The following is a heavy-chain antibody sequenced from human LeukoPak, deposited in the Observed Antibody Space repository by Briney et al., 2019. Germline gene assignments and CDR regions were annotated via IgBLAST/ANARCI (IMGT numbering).Heavy chain of an antibody. CDR3: ARGPNYGSRSDFFDL. J-gene: IGHJ4*02. V-gene: IGHV3-7*03. CDR2: MKVIGSEK. Sequence: GGSLRLSCAASGFTFSNHWMNWVRQAPGQGLERVANMKVIGSEKYCVDCVKGRFTISRDNAKSSLYLQMNSLRAEDTAVYYCARGPNYGSRSDFFDLWGQGTLVTVSS. CDR1: GFTFSNHW. D-gene: IGHD3-10*01.